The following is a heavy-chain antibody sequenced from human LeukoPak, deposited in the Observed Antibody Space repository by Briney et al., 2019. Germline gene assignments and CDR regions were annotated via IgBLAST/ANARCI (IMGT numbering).Heavy chain of an antibody. J-gene: IGHJ4*02. CDR3: AKDTLYYDSSGYYEGSAY. D-gene: IGHD3-22*01. CDR2: ISGSGGST. V-gene: IGHV3-23*01. Sequence: GGSLRLSCAASGFTFSSYAMSWVRQAPGKGLEWVSAISGSGGSTYYADSVKGRFTISRDNSKNTLYLQMNSLRAEDTAVYYCAKDTLYYDSSGYYEGSAYWGQGTPVTVSS. CDR1: GFTFSSYA.